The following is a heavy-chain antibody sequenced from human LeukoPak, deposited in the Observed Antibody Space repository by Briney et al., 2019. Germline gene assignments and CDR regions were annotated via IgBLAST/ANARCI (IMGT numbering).Heavy chain of an antibody. J-gene: IGHJ6*02. V-gene: IGHV1-2*02. CDR1: GYTFTGSY. D-gene: IGHD6-13*01. CDR3: ARVSSSWPYLWYGMDV. CDR2: INRNSGGT. Sequence: ASLKVSCKASGYTFTGSYMHWVRQAPGQGLEWMGWINRNSGGTNYAQKFQGSVTMTRDTFISTAYMELSRLRSDDTAVYYCARVSSSWPYLWYGMDVWGQGTTVTVSS.